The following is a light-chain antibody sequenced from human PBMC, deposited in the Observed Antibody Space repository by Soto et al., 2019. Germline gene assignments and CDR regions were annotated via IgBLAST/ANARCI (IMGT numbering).Light chain of an antibody. Sequence: DIVLTQSPGTLSLSPGERATLSCRASQGVSTNYVAWYQQKPGQAPRLLIYGAFSRATGIPDRFSGSGSGTDFTLTISRLEPEDFAVFYCHQYGHSPYTFGQGTKLEIK. J-gene: IGKJ2*01. CDR3: HQYGHSPYT. CDR1: QGVSTNY. V-gene: IGKV3-20*01. CDR2: GAF.